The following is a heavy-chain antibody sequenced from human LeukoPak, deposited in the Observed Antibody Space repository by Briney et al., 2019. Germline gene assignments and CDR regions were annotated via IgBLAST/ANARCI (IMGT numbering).Heavy chain of an antibody. CDR3: ARSYYYYYFDY. Sequence: SETLSLTCTVSGGSISSSSYYWGWIRQPPGKGLEWIGSFYYSGSTYYNPSLQSRVTISVDRSKNQFSLKLSSVTAADTAVYYCARSYYYYYFDYWGQGTLVTVSS. CDR2: FYYSGST. V-gene: IGHV4-39*01. D-gene: IGHD3-10*01. CDR1: GGSISSSSYY. J-gene: IGHJ4*02.